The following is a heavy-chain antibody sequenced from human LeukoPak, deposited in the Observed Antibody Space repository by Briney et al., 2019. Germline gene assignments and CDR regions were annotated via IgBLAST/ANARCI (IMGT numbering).Heavy chain of an antibody. CDR3: ARALEDTYGFWFDP. Sequence: GGSLRLSCAASGFTSSAIHWVRQAPGKGLEWVSSISSVSSYIYYADSLKGRFTISRDNAKNSLYLQMNSLRAEDTAVYYCARALEDTYGFWFDPWGQGTLVTVSS. D-gene: IGHD5-18*01. V-gene: IGHV3-21*01. J-gene: IGHJ5*02. CDR1: GFTSSAI. CDR2: ISSVSSYI.